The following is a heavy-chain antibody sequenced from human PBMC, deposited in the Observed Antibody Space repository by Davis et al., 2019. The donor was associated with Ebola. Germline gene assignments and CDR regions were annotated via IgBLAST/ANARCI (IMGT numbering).Heavy chain of an antibody. J-gene: IGHJ5*02. CDR2: IYYSEST. D-gene: IGHD1-7*01. V-gene: IGHV4-61*01. CDR3: AREGGTTTRRYWFDP. Sequence: MPSETLSLTCTVSGGPVRNANYYWSWIRQPPGKGLEWIGYIYYSESTNHNPSLRNRVTISVDTSKNQFSLKLSSVTAADTAVYYCAREGGTTTRRYWFDPWGQGTLVTVSS. CDR1: GGPVRNANYY.